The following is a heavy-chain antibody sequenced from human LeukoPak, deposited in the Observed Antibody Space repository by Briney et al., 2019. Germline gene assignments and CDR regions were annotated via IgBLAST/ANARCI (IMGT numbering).Heavy chain of an antibody. CDR1: GYTFTSYA. CDR3: AFGGLWLRLGY. J-gene: IGHJ4*02. V-gene: IGHV1-3*01. D-gene: IGHD5-18*01. CDR2: INAGNGIT. Sequence: GASVKVSCKASGYTFTSYAMHWVRQAPGQRLEWMGWINAGNGITKYSQKFQGRVTITRDTSASTAYMELSSLRSEDTAVYYCAFGGLWLRLGYWGQGTLVTVYS.